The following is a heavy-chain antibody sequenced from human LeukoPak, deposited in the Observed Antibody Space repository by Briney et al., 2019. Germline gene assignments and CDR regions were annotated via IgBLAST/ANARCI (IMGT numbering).Heavy chain of an antibody. CDR2: IKPDGSEK. J-gene: IGHJ4*02. V-gene: IGHV3-7*01. CDR3: ARRGYTFDY. D-gene: IGHD5-24*01. CDR1: GFTFSDYY. Sequence: GGSLRLSCAASGFTFSDYYMSWIRQAPGKGLEWVANIKPDGSEKNYVDSVRGRFTISRDNAKSSVFLQMNSLRAEDTAVYYCARRGYTFDYWGLGTLVTVSS.